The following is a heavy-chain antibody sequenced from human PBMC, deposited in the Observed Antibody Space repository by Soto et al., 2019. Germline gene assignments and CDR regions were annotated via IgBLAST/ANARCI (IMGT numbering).Heavy chain of an antibody. Sequence: SVKVSCKASGGTFSSYAISWVRQAPGQGLEWMGGIIPIFGTADYAQKFQGRVTITADKSTSTAYMELSSLRSEDTAVYYCARDSGLLWFGELLYGSYGMDVWGQGTTVTVSS. CDR2: IIPIFGTA. J-gene: IGHJ6*02. CDR1: GGTFSSYA. CDR3: ARDSGLLWFGELLYGSYGMDV. V-gene: IGHV1-69*06. D-gene: IGHD3-10*01.